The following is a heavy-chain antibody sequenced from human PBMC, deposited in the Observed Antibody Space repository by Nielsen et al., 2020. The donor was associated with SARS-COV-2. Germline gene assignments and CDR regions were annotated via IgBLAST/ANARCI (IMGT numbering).Heavy chain of an antibody. V-gene: IGHV3-15*01. CDR2: IKSKTDGGTT. CDR3: VRATSFDY. CDR1: GFTFSNAW. J-gene: IGHJ4*02. Sequence: GESLKISCAASGFTFSNAWMSWVRQAPGKGLEWVGRIKSKTDGGTTDYAAPVKGRFTISRDDSKNTLYLQMNSLKTEDTAVYYCVRATSFDYWGQGTLVTVSS. D-gene: IGHD2-2*01.